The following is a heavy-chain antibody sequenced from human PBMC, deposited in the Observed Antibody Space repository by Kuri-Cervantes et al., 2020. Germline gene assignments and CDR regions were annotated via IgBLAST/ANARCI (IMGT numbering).Heavy chain of an antibody. CDR2: IYTSGSA. J-gene: IGHJ4*02. V-gene: IGHV4-4*07. CDR1: GGSISSYY. D-gene: IGHD2-8*01. CDR3: ARDNGYFDY. Sequence: ESLKISCTVSGGSISSYYWSWIRQPAGKGLEWIGRIYTSGSANYNPSLKSRVTMSVDTSKNQFSPKLSSVTAADTAVYYCARDNGYFDYWGQGSLVTVSS.